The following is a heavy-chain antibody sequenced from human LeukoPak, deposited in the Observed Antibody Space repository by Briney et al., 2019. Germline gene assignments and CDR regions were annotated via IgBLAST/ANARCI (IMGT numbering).Heavy chain of an antibody. CDR1: GGSISTYY. CDR2: IYYTGST. D-gene: IGHD6-13*01. Sequence: SEALSLTCTVSGGSISTYYWSWIRQPPGKGLEWIGYIYYTGSTNYNPSLKSRVTISVDTSKNQLFLRLTSVTAADTAVYYCARLGYSSSWLAVDYWGQGTLVTVSS. V-gene: IGHV4-59*08. CDR3: ARLGYSSSWLAVDY. J-gene: IGHJ4*02.